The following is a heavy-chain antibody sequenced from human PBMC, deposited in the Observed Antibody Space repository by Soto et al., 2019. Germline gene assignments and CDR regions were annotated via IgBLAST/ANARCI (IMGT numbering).Heavy chain of an antibody. D-gene: IGHD3-10*01. V-gene: IGHV4-31*03. CDR1: GGSISSGGHY. J-gene: IGHJ4*02. CDR2: IYYSGST. Sequence: QVQLQESGPGLVKPSQTLSLTCTVSGGSISSGGHYWSWIRQHPGKGLEGIGSIYYSGSTYYNPSLKSRLTISVDTSKNQFSLKLSSVTAADTAVYYCARSGMVRGATIDYWGQGTLVTVSS. CDR3: ARSGMVRGATIDY.